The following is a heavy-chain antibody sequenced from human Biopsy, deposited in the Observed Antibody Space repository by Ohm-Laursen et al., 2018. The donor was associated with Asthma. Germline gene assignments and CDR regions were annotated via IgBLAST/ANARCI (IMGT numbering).Heavy chain of an antibody. CDR3: ARGDSSGWSHYYFDY. D-gene: IGHD6-19*01. Sequence: SLRLSCTSSGFTVSRDHMFWVRQAPGTGLEWVSVIYSGGTSDTADSVRGRFTISRDFYKNTLYLQMDSLRAEDTAVYYCARGDSSGWSHYYFDYWGQGTLGTVSS. CDR2: IYSGGTS. V-gene: IGHV3-53*01. CDR1: GFTVSRDH. J-gene: IGHJ4*02.